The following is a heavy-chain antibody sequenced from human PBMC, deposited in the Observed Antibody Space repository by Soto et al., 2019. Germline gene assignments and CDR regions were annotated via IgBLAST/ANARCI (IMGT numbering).Heavy chain of an antibody. CDR2: ILVGGST. CDR3: AKATATGGGAFEI. V-gene: IGHV3-23*01. Sequence: EVQMLESGGGLAQPGGSLRLSCAVSGFICSSYDMSWVRQAPGKGLEWVSTILVGGSTHYEDSVKGRFTISRDTSKNTVYLQMNGLTAGDTAVYYCAKATATGGGAFEIYGQGTMVTVSS. D-gene: IGHD2-8*02. J-gene: IGHJ3*02. CDR1: GFICSSYD.